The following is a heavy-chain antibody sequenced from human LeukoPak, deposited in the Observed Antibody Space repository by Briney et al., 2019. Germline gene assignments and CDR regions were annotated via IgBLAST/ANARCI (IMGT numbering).Heavy chain of an antibody. CDR1: GFTFSTYC. CDR3: ARNKKEDVYYDGMDV. D-gene: IGHD1/OR15-1a*01. CDR2: ISSDARDK. Sequence: PGGSLRLSCAASGFTFSTYCMHWVRQAPGKGLEWVTLISSDARDKFYADSVKGRFAISRDNSRNTLYLQMNSLRGEDTGVYYCARNKKEDVYYDGMDVWGQGTTVTVSS. J-gene: IGHJ6*02. V-gene: IGHV3-30*03.